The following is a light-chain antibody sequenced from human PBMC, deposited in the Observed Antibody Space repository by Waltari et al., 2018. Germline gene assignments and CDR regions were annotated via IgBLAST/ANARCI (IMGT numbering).Light chain of an antibody. V-gene: IGKV1-17*01. Sequence: DIQMTQAPSSLSASVGDRITITCRASQGISNHLSWYQQKPGKAPKRLIYAASSLESGVPSRFSGSGSGTEFTLTISSLQPEDVAAYYCLQFYTKPFTFGPGTKLDIK. CDR2: AAS. CDR1: QGISNH. CDR3: LQFYTKPFT. J-gene: IGKJ3*01.